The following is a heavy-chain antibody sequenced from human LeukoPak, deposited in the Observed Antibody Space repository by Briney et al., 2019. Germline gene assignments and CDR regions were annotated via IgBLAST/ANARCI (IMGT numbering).Heavy chain of an antibody. V-gene: IGHV3-66*01. CDR1: GFTVISSY. CDR3: ARDLSFYSDASGYFDY. J-gene: IGHJ4*02. Sequence: PGGSLRLSCAASGFTVISSYLSWVRQAPGKGLEWISVFCSGDSTYYADSVKGRFTISRDLSKNTVYLQMNSLRAEDTAVYYCARDLSFYSDASGYFDYWGQGTLVTVSS. D-gene: IGHD3-22*01. CDR2: FCSGDST.